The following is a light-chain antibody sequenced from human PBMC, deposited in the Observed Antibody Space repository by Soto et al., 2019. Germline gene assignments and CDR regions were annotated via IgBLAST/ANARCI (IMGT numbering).Light chain of an antibody. J-gene: IGLJ7*01. CDR2: LNSDGSH. Sequence: QPALTQSPSASASLGASVKLTCTLSSGHSSYAIAWHQQQPEKGPRYLMKLNSDGSHSKGDGIPDRFSGSSSGAERYLTISSLQSEDEADYYCQTWGTGIPVFGGGTQLTVL. CDR3: QTWGTGIPV. CDR1: SGHSSYA. V-gene: IGLV4-69*01.